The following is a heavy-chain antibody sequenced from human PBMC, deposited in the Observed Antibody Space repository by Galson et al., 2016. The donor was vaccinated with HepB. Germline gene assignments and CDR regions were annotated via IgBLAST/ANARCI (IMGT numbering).Heavy chain of an antibody. CDR1: GFTFSNYW. Sequence: SLRLPCADSGFTFSNYWMFWVRQGPGKGPMWVSRINQDGSVTHYADSVRGRFSISRGNSKNTLYLQMSSLRDEDTAVYYCARDIAPIGSRWFDPWGQGTLVTVSS. CDR3: ARDIAPIGSRWFDP. V-gene: IGHV3-74*01. CDR2: INQDGSVT. J-gene: IGHJ5*02. D-gene: IGHD6-13*01.